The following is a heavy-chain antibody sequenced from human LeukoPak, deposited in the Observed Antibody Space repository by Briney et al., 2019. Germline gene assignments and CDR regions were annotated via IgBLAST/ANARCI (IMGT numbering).Heavy chain of an antibody. CDR1: GGSISRYY. J-gene: IGHJ4*02. D-gene: IGHD6-19*01. V-gene: IGHV4-59*01. CDR2: IYYIGSP. Sequence: PSETLSLTCTVSGGSISRYYWSWIRQPPGKGLEWIGYIYYIGSPNYNPSLKSRVTISVDTSKSQFSLKLSSVTAADTAMYYCARSNGWYYFDYWGQGTLVTDSS. CDR3: ARSNGWYYFDY.